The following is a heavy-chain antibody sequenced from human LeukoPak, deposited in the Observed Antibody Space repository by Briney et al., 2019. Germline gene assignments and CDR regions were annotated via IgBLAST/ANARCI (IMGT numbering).Heavy chain of an antibody. D-gene: IGHD6-13*01. CDR3: ARDGPLIAAAGGGGDAFDI. Sequence: PGGSLRLSCAASGFTFSSYSMNWVRQAPGKGLEWVSSISSSSSYIYYADSVKGRFTISRGNAKNSLYLQMNSLRAEDTAVYYWARDGPLIAAAGGGGDAFDIWGQGTMVTVSS. J-gene: IGHJ3*02. V-gene: IGHV3-21*01. CDR2: ISSSSSYI. CDR1: GFTFSSYS.